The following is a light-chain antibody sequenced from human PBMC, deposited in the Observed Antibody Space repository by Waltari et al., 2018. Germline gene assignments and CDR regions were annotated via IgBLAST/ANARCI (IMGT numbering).Light chain of an antibody. J-gene: IGKJ1*01. Sequence: DIQLTQSPPTLPPLVGDRVPTTSRASQIIRSWLAWYQQKPGKAPKLLISKASTLESGVPSRFSGSGSGTEFTLTISSLQPDDFATYHCQQYKSPPWTFGQGTKVEIK. V-gene: IGKV1-5*03. CDR2: KAS. CDR3: QQYKSPPWT. CDR1: QIIRSW.